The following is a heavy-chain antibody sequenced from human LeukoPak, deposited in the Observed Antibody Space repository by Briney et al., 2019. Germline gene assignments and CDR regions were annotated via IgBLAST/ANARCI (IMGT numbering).Heavy chain of an antibody. Sequence: ASVKVSCKASGYTFTSYDINWVRQATGQGLEWMGWMNPNSGNTGYAQKFQGRVTMTRDTSISTAYMELSRLRSDDTAVYYCARDQRFLEWSHFDWFDPWGQGTLVTVSS. CDR3: ARDQRFLEWSHFDWFDP. CDR2: MNPNSGNT. J-gene: IGHJ5*02. CDR1: GYTFTSYD. V-gene: IGHV1-8*01. D-gene: IGHD3-3*01.